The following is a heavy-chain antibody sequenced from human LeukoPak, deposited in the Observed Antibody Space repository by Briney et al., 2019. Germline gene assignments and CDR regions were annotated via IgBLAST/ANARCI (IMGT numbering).Heavy chain of an antibody. D-gene: IGHD2-2*02. CDR3: AMKAVPRPRLYDAFDF. V-gene: IGHV3-48*01. Sequence: PGGSLRLSCAASGFTFSSYSMMWVRQAPGKGLEWVSYISSSSTTIHYADSVKGRFTISRDNSKNTLYLQMNSLRADDTAVYYCAMKAVPRPRLYDAFDFWGQGTVVTVSS. J-gene: IGHJ3*01. CDR1: GFTFSSYS. CDR2: ISSSSTTI.